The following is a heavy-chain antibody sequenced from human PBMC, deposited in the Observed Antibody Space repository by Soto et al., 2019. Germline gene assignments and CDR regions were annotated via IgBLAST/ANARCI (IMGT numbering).Heavy chain of an antibody. V-gene: IGHV3-23*01. J-gene: IGHJ4*02. CDR1: GFTFSSYA. CDR3: AKGAHYYDFWSGYYNISYFDY. CDR2: ISGSGGST. D-gene: IGHD3-3*01. Sequence: GGSLRLSCAASGFTFSSYAMSWVRQAPGKGLEWVSAISGSGGSTYYADSVKGRFTISRDNSKNTLYLQMNSLRAEDTAVYYCAKGAHYYDFWSGYYNISYFDYWGQGTLVTVSS.